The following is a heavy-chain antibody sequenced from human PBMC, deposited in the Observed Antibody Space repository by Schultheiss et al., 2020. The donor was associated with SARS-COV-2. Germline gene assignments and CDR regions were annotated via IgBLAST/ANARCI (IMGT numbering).Heavy chain of an antibody. D-gene: IGHD3-3*01. CDR1: GFTFSSYA. J-gene: IGHJ4*02. CDR3: ARGGGWGDFWSGYYTAY. Sequence: GGSLRLSCAASGFTFSSYAMSWVRQAPGKGLEWVAVISYDGSNKYYADSVKGRFTISRDNAKNSLYLQMNSLRAEDTAVYYCARGGGWGDFWSGYYTAYWGQGTLVTVSS. V-gene: IGHV3-30*01. CDR2: ISYDGSNK.